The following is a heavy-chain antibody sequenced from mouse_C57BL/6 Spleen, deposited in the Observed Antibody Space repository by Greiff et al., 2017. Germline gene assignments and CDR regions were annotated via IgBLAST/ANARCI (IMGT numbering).Heavy chain of an antibody. Sequence: EVKLQESGAELVRPGASVKLSCTASGFNIKDDYMHWVKQRPEQGLEWIGWIDPENGDTEYASKFQGKATITADTSSNTAYLQLSSLTSEDTAVYYCTPLDYYAMDYWGQGTSVTVSS. V-gene: IGHV14-4*01. J-gene: IGHJ4*01. CDR1: GFNIKDDY. CDR2: IDPENGDT. CDR3: TPLDYYAMDY.